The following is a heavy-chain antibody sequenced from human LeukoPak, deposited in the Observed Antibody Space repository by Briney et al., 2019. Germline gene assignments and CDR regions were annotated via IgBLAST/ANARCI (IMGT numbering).Heavy chain of an antibody. J-gene: IGHJ4*02. Sequence: EASVKVSCKASGYTFTVYYMHWVRQAPGQGLEWMGWINPNSGGTNYAQKFQGRVTMTRDTSISTAYMELRSLRSDDTAVYYCARGPREYYDYVWGSYAHDYWGQGTLVTVSS. CDR1: GYTFTVYY. CDR3: ARGPREYYDYVWGSYAHDY. CDR2: INPNSGGT. D-gene: IGHD3-16*01. V-gene: IGHV1-2*02.